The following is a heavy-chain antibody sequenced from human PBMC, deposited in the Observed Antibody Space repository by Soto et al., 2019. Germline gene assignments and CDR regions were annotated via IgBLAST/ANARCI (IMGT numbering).Heavy chain of an antibody. J-gene: IGHJ3*02. Sequence: GGSLRLSCAASGFTFSSYSMNWVRQAPGKGLEWVSSISSSSSYIYYADSVKGRFTISRDNAKNSLYLQMNSLRAEDTAVYYCASAYSSSSGAFDIWGQGTMVTVSS. CDR1: GFTFSSYS. D-gene: IGHD6-6*01. CDR3: ASAYSSSSGAFDI. CDR2: ISSSSSYI. V-gene: IGHV3-21*01.